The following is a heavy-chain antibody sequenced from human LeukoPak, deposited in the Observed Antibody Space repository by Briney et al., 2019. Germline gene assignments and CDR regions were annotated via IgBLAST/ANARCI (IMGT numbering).Heavy chain of an antibody. CDR2: IYPSGNT. CDR3: AREGSGWYYFDS. CDR1: GGSITRGSYY. V-gene: IGHV4-61*02. J-gene: IGHJ4*02. D-gene: IGHD6-19*01. Sequence: SQTLSLTCTVSGGSITRGSYYWSWIRQPAGKGLEWIGRIYPSGNTNYNPSLKSRVTISVDTSKNQFSLKLSSVTAADTAVYFCAREGSGWYYFDSWGQGTLVTVSS.